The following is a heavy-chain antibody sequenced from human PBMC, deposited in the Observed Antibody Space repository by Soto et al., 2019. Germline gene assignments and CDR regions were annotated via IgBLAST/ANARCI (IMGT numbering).Heavy chain of an antibody. V-gene: IGHV3-13*01. J-gene: IGHJ6*02. Sequence: GGSLRLSCAPAGSSFSSSHMHRVRQAKGKGLEWVSAIGTAGDTYYPGSVKGRFTISRENAKNSLYLQMNSLRAEDTAVYYCARVGFGPDSENYYYYGMDVWGQGT. CDR1: GSSFSSSH. CDR2: IGTAGDT. CDR3: ARVGFGPDSENYYYYGMDV. D-gene: IGHD3-3*01.